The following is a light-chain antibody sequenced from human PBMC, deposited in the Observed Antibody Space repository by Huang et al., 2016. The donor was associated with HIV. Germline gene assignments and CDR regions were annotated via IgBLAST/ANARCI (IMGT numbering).Light chain of an antibody. CDR3: QQYNKWPPEYT. J-gene: IGKJ2*01. CDR2: AAS. V-gene: IGKV3-15*01. Sequence: VMMSQSPATLAAFPGERVTLSCGASQSVNTNLAWYQQKPGQPPRLLIYAASTRATGVPARFAGSGSGTEFTLTIDSLQSDDFAVYYCQQYNKWPPEYTFGQGTRLEIK. CDR1: QSVNTN.